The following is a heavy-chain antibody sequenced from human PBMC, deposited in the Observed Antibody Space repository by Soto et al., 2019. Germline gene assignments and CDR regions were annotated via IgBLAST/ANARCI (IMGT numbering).Heavy chain of an antibody. J-gene: IGHJ6*02. CDR2: ISYDGSNR. CDR3: ARPVEPFYYYGMDV. V-gene: IGHV3-30-3*01. CDR1: VFTFTTYA. Sequence: PRGSLRLSCAASVFTFTTYAMEWFRQAPGKGLEWVALISYDGSNRYYAESVMGRSTISRDNSKNTLYLQLNSLRPEDTAVCYCARPVEPFYYYGMDVWGQGTTVTVSS.